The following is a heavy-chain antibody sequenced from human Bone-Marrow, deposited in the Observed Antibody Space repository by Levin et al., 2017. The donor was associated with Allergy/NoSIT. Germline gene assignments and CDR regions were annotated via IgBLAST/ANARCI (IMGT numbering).Heavy chain of an antibody. J-gene: IGHJ6*02. CDR3: ARGHFPYYYYGMDV. Sequence: GESLKISCKASGYTFTTYGLTWVRQATGQGLEWMGWVSAYSGNTNYALNLQDRVTMTTDTATNTAYMELTSLRSDDTAIYYCARGHFPYYYYGMDVWGQGTTVVVSS. CDR1: GYTFTTYG. V-gene: IGHV1-18*01. CDR2: VSAYSGNT.